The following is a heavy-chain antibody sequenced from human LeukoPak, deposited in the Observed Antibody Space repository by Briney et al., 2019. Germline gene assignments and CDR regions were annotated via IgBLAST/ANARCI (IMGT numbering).Heavy chain of an antibody. J-gene: IGHJ3*02. CDR2: ISSSSSYI. CDR3: ARSEDITGTILDAFDI. D-gene: IGHD1-7*01. V-gene: IGHV3-21*01. CDR1: GFTFSSYS. Sequence: GGSLRLSCAASGFTFSSYSMNWVRQAPGKGLEWVSSISSSSSYIYYADSVKGRFTISRDNAKNSLYLQMNSLRAEDTAVYYCARSEDITGTILDAFDIWGQGTMVTVSS.